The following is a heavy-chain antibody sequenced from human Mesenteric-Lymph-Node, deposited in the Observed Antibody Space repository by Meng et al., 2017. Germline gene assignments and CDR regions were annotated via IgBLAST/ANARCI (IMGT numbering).Heavy chain of an antibody. CDR2: ISPHNGNI. D-gene: IGHD1-26*01. J-gene: IGHJ3*01. CDR1: NYAFKNCG. V-gene: IGHV1-18*01. CDR3: ARELRRCSGSYSRGDAFDF. Sequence: ASVKVSCKASNYAFKNCGIYWVRQAPGQGLEWLGWISPHNGNINYAQKVQGRITLTADTSTSTVYMELRSLRSDDTALYYCARELRRCSGSYSRGDAFDFWGQGTMVTVSS.